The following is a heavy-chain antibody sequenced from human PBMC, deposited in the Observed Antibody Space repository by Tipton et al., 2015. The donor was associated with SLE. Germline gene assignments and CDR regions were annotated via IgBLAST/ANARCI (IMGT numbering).Heavy chain of an antibody. Sequence: GLVKPSETLSLTCAVYGGSFSGYYWSWIRQPPGKGLEWIGEINHSGSTNYNPSLKSRVTISVDTSKNQFSLKLSSVTAADTAVYYCARGSPARSGYYYYYYMDVWGKGTTVTVSS. D-gene: IGHD2-2*01. J-gene: IGHJ6*03. CDR2: INHSGST. CDR3: ARGSPARSGYYYYYYMDV. CDR1: GGSFSGYY. V-gene: IGHV4-34*01.